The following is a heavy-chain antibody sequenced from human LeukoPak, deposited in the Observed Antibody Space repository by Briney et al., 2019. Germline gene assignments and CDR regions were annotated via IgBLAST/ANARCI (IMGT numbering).Heavy chain of an antibody. Sequence: GGSLRLSCAASGFTFSSYEMNWVRQAPGKGLEWVSYISSSGNTIFYADSVKGRFTISRDNSRNTLYLQMNSLRAEDTAVYYCASPTYYYDSSGYYWSYFDYWGQGTLVTVSS. J-gene: IGHJ4*02. CDR1: GFTFSSYE. V-gene: IGHV3-48*03. CDR2: ISSSGNTI. CDR3: ASPTYYYDSSGYYWSYFDY. D-gene: IGHD3-22*01.